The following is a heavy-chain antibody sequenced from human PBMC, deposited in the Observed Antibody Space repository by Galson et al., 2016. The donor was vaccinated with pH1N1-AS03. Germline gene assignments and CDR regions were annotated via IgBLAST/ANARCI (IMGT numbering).Heavy chain of an antibody. CDR1: GASVSHYASY. D-gene: IGHD2-15*01. CDR3: ARDRRDCSGGSCSQDGWFDP. V-gene: IGHV4-39*07. CDR2: VSARGTT. J-gene: IGHJ5*02. Sequence: LSLTCSVSGASVSHYASYWGWIRQAPGKGLEWIATVSARGTTYHNPSLDSRLTISLDTSKNHFSLTQTSVTAADTAMYYCARDRRDCSGGSCSQDGWFDPWGQGTLVVVSS.